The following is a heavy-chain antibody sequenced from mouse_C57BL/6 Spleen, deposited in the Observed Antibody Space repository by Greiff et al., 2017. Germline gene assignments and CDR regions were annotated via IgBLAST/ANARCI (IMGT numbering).Heavy chain of an antibody. CDR1: GFNIKDDY. V-gene: IGHV14-4*01. Sequence: VQLQQSGAELVRPGASVKLSCTASGFNIKDDYMHWVKQRPEQGLEWIGWIDPENGDTEYASKFQGKATITADTSSNTAYLQLSSLTSEDTAVYYWTTREGDAMDYWGQGTSVTVSS. CDR3: TTREGDAMDY. CDR2: IDPENGDT. J-gene: IGHJ4*01.